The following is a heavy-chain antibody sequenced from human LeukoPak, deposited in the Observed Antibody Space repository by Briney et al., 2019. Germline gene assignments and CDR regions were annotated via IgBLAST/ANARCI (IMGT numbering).Heavy chain of an antibody. V-gene: IGHV3-30-3*01. CDR3: AREKNYYDSSGFDY. CDR2: ISYDGSNK. J-gene: IGHJ4*02. Sequence: GGSLRLSCAASGFTFSSYAMHWVRQAPGEGLEWVAVISYDGSNKYYADSVKGRFTISRDNSKNTLYLQMNSLRAEDTAVHYCAREKNYYDSSGFDYWGQGTLVTVSS. CDR1: GFTFSSYA. D-gene: IGHD3-22*01.